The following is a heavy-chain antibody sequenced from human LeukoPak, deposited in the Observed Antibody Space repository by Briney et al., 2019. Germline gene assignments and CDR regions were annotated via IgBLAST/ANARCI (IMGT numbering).Heavy chain of an antibody. J-gene: IGHJ4*02. CDR1: GFTFSSYA. V-gene: IGHV3-30*04. D-gene: IGHD3-22*01. CDR2: ISYDGSNK. CDR3: ARDWDDDSSGPSSFDY. Sequence: GKSLRLSCAASGFTFSSYAMHWVRQAPGKGLEWVAVISYDGSNKYYADSVKGRFSISGDNSKNTLYLQMNSLRAEDTAVYYCARDWDDDSSGPSSFDYWGQGTLVTVSS.